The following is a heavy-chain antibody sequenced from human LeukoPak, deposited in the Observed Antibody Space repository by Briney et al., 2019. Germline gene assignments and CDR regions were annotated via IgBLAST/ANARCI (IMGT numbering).Heavy chain of an antibody. V-gene: IGHV3-23*01. Sequence: PGGSLRLSCAASGFTFSSFAMSWVRQAPGMGLEWVSAISGSGGTTYYADSVKGRFTISRDNSKNTLYLQMNSLRAEDTAEYYCAKGVGIAVTGTIPFDYWGQGTLVTVSS. CDR3: AKGVGIAVTGTIPFDY. CDR2: ISGSGGTT. J-gene: IGHJ4*02. D-gene: IGHD6-19*01. CDR1: GFTFSSFA.